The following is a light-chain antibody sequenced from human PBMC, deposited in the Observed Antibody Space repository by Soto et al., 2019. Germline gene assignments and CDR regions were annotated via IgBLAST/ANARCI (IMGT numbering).Light chain of an antibody. Sequence: QSVLTQPASVSGSPGQSITISCTGTSNDVGGYNYVSWYQHHPGKAPKLMIYEVTTRPSGVSNRFSGSRSGNTASLGISGLQAEDEADYYCSSYTSSSIVVFGGGTKLTVL. CDR3: SSYTSSSIVV. CDR2: EVT. J-gene: IGLJ2*01. CDR1: SNDVGGYNY. V-gene: IGLV2-14*01.